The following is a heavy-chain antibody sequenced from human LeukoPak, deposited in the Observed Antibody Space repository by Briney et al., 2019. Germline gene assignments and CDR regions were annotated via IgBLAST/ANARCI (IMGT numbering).Heavy chain of an antibody. D-gene: IGHD7-27*01. V-gene: IGHV1-69*05. CDR2: IIPIFGTA. J-gene: IGHJ4*02. CDR3: ARDRNWEHQGAFDY. Sequence: GASVKISCKASGGTFSSYAISWVRQAPGQGLEWMGRIIPIFGTASYAQKFQGRVTITTDESTSTAYMELSSLRSEDTAVYYCARDRNWEHQGAFDYWGQGTLVTVSS. CDR1: GGTFSSYA.